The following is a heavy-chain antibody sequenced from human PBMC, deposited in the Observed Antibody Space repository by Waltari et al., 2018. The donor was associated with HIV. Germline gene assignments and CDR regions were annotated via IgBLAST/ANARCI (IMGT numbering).Heavy chain of an antibody. CDR1: GFTFSSYV. D-gene: IGHD3-22*01. J-gene: IGHJ4*02. CDR2: SSGSGGST. Sequence: EVQLLESGGGLVQPGGSLRLSCAASGFTFSSYVMSWVRQAPGKWLEGVLASSGSGGSTYYADSVRVRFTISRENSKNTLYLQMNSLRAEDTAVYYCAKGEVVVITGGLDYWGQGTLVTVSS. CDR3: AKGEVVVITGGLDY. V-gene: IGHV3-23*01.